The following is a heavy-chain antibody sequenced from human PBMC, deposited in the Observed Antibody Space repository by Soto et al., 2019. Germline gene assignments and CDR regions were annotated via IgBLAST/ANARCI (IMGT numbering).Heavy chain of an antibody. J-gene: IGHJ5*02. CDR1: GYTFTSSG. Sequence: ASVKVSCKASGYTFTSSGISWVRQAPGQGLEWMGWISAYNGNTNYAQKLQGRVTMTTDTSTSTAYMELRSLRSDDTAVYYCARDLEDIVVVPAEETDWFDPWGQGTLVTVSS. V-gene: IGHV1-18*01. CDR2: ISAYNGNT. D-gene: IGHD2-2*01. CDR3: ARDLEDIVVVPAEETDWFDP.